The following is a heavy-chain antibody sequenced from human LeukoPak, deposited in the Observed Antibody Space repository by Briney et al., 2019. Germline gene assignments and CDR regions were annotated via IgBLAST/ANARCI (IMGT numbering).Heavy chain of an antibody. J-gene: IGHJ4*02. Sequence: PGRSLRLSCAASGFTFSSYGMHWVRQAPGKGLEWVAVISYDGSNKYYADSVKGRFTISRDNSKNTLYLQMNSLRAEDTAVYYCAKDLGCGDYPDYWGQGTLVTVSS. CDR1: GFTFSSYG. CDR2: ISYDGSNK. D-gene: IGHD4-17*01. V-gene: IGHV3-30*18. CDR3: AKDLGCGDYPDY.